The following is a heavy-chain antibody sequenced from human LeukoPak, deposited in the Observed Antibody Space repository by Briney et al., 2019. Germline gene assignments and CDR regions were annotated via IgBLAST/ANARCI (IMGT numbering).Heavy chain of an antibody. CDR1: GFSFGNYA. Sequence: GGSLRLSCVASGFSFGNYAMSCVRQAPGKGLQWVSQISATGGATWYAGFARDRFTISRDNSKKTLYLQMSGLRVEDTAMYYCVKDPRDTYGTNWFVSWGQGTLLIASS. CDR2: ISATGGAT. J-gene: IGHJ5*01. D-gene: IGHD2-21*01. CDR3: VKDPRDTYGTNWFVS. V-gene: IGHV3-23*01.